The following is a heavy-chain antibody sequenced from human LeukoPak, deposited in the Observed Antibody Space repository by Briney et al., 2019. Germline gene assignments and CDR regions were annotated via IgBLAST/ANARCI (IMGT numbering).Heavy chain of an antibody. J-gene: IGHJ4*02. D-gene: IGHD5-12*01. Sequence: GESLKISCKGSGYSFTNYWIGWVRQMPGKGLEWMGIIYPGDSDTRYNPSFRGQVTISADRSISTAYLQWSSLKASDTAIYYCARRGAYDAFDYWGQGTLVTVSS. V-gene: IGHV5-51*01. CDR2: IYPGDSDT. CDR1: GYSFTNYW. CDR3: ARRGAYDAFDY.